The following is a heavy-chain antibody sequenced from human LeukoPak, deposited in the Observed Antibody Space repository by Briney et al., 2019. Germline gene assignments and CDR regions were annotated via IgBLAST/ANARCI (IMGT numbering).Heavy chain of an antibody. CDR2: IYSGCST. D-gene: IGHD5-18*01. CDR3: AREEYSYGYVSY. Sequence: GGSLRLSCAASGFTVSSNYMSWVRQAPGKGLEWVSVIYSGCSTYYADSVKGRFTISRDNSKNTLYLQMNSLRAEDTAVYYCAREEYSYGYVSYWGQGTLVTVSS. V-gene: IGHV3-66*01. CDR1: GFTVSSNY. J-gene: IGHJ4*02.